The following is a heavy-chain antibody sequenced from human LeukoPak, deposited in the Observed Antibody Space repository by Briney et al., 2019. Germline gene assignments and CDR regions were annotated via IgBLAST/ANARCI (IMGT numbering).Heavy chain of an antibody. J-gene: IGHJ5*02. CDR2: IYTSGSN. CDR3: AGNSGSYGWFDP. D-gene: IGHD1-26*01. V-gene: IGHV4-4*07. Sequence: SETLSLTCTVSGGTISSYYLSWLRQPAAKGLEWIGRIYTSGSNNYNPSLKRRATISVDTYKNQFSLKLSSVTAAATAVYYCAGNSGSYGWFDPWGQGTLVTVSS. CDR1: GGTISSYY.